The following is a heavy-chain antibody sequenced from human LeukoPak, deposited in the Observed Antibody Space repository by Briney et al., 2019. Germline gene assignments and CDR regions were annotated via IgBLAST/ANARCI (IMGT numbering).Heavy chain of an antibody. Sequence: GGSLRLSCAASGFPFSSYWMNWVRQTPGKGLECVANIKQDGSEKYYLDSVEGRFTISRDNAKNSLYLQMNSLTADDTGVYYCARWIGGFDYWGQGALVTVSS. J-gene: IGHJ4*02. CDR1: GFPFSSYW. CDR2: IKQDGSEK. V-gene: IGHV3-7*01. CDR3: ARWIGGFDY. D-gene: IGHD3-10*01.